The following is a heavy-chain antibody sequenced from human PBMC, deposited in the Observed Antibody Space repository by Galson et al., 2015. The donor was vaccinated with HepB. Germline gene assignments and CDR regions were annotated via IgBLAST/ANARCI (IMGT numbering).Heavy chain of an antibody. V-gene: IGHV3-11*01. CDR3: ATKKVGNGAYWTFEI. J-gene: IGHJ3*02. Sequence: SLRLSCAASGLTFSGYTMSWVRQSPGRGLQWVSYITTTGATTYYTDSVKGRFTVSRDNARNTVSLQMTSLTAEDSAVYFCATKKVGNGAYWTFEIWGPGTTVSVSS. CDR2: ITTTGATT. D-gene: IGHD2-8*01. CDR1: GLTFSGYT.